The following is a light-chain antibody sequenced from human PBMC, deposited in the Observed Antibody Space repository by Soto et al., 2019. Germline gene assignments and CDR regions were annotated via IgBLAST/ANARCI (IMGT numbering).Light chain of an antibody. J-gene: IGKJ5*01. Sequence: IQLTQSPSSLSASVGDRVTITCRASQGISSYLAWYQQKPGKAPKLLIYGASTLEGGVPFRFSGSGSGTDFTLLISSVQPEDFATYCCQQLNTYPITFGQGTRLEIK. CDR1: QGISSY. CDR2: GAS. CDR3: QQLNTYPIT. V-gene: IGKV1-9*01.